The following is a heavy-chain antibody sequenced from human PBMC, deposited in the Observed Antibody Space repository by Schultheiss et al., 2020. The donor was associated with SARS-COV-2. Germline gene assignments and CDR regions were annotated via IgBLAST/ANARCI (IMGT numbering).Heavy chain of an antibody. CDR2: IYYSGST. CDR1: GGSISSYY. J-gene: IGHJ4*02. Sequence: ESLKISCTVSGGSISSYYWSWIRQPPGKGLEWIGYIYYSGSTYYNPSLKSRVTISVDTSKNQFSLKLSSVTAADTAVYYCARAVGGEMATIKGPYFDYWGQGTLVTVSS. V-gene: IGHV4-59*12. CDR3: ARAVGGEMATIKGPYFDY. D-gene: IGHD5-24*01.